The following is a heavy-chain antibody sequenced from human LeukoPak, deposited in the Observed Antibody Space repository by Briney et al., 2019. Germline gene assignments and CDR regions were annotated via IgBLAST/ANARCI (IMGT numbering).Heavy chain of an antibody. Sequence: AGTLRLSCVASGFTFSSYGLHWIRQAPGKGLEWVAMTSYDGSNTDYEDSMRGRFTISRDNFKNTLYLQMKSLRPEDTAVYFCAKDHRSSGWYYPDYWGPGTLVTVSS. CDR1: GFTFSSYG. V-gene: IGHV3-30*18. CDR3: AKDHRSSGWYYPDY. D-gene: IGHD6-19*01. J-gene: IGHJ4*02. CDR2: TSYDGSNT.